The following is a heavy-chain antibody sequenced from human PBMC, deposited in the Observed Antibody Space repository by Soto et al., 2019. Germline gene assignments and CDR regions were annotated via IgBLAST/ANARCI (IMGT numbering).Heavy chain of an antibody. V-gene: IGHV5-10-1*01. CDR2: IDPSDSYT. J-gene: IGHJ6*02. Sequence: PGESLKISCKGSGYSFTSYWISWVRQMPGKGLEWMGSIDPSDSYTNYSPSFQGHVTISADKSISTAYLQWSSLKASDTAMYYCARLAVGTGLYYYYGMDVWGQGTTVTVSS. CDR3: ARLAVGTGLYYYYGMDV. CDR1: GYSFTSYW.